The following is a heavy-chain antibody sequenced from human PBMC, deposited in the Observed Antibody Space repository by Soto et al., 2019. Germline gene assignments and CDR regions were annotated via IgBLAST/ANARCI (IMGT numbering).Heavy chain of an antibody. D-gene: IGHD3-16*01. CDR2: IYYSGST. J-gene: IGHJ3*02. V-gene: IGHV4-30-4*01. Sequence: SETLSLTCTVSGGSISSGDYYWSWIRQPPGKGLEWIGYIYYSGSTYYNPPLKSRVTISVDTSKNQFSLKLSSVTAADTAVYYCARVQVLGTVTPVDAFDIWGQGTMVTVS. CDR1: GGSISSGDYY. CDR3: ARVQVLGTVTPVDAFDI.